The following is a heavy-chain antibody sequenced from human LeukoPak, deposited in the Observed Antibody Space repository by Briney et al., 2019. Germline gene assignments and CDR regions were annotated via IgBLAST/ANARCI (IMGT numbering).Heavy chain of an antibody. V-gene: IGHV4-38-2*02. CDR1: GYSISSGYY. J-gene: IGHJ5*02. Sequence: SETLSLTCTVSGYSISSGYYWGWIRQPPGKGLEWIGSIYHSGSTYYNPSLKSRVTISVDTSKNQFSLKLSSVTAADTAVYYCARENNIAVAGPDWFDPWGQGTLVTVSS. CDR3: ARENNIAVAGPDWFDP. D-gene: IGHD6-19*01. CDR2: IYHSGST.